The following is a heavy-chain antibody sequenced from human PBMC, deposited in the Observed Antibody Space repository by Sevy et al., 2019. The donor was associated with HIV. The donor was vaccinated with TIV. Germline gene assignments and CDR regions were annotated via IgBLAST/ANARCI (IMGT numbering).Heavy chain of an antibody. D-gene: IGHD2-2*02. J-gene: IGHJ2*01. Sequence: SETLSLTCAVSGGSFSGYSRDWIRQPPGKGLEWIGEVNHSGSTNYNPSLKRQVTISVDTSKNQFSLMLNFVTAADTAVYYCARGGDVVVPSPIIGLGPWTKYWYFDLWGRGTLVTVSS. CDR3: ARGGDVVVPSPIIGLGPWTKYWYFDL. V-gene: IGHV4-34*01. CDR1: GGSFSGYS. CDR2: VNHSGST.